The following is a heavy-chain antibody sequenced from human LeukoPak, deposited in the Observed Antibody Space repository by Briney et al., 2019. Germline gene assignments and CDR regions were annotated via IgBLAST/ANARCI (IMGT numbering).Heavy chain of an antibody. CDR3: ARCSGGSCYYYFDY. CDR2: ISGSGGST. CDR1: GFTFSSYA. Sequence: GGSLRLSCAASGFTFSSYAMSWVRQAPGKGLEWVSAISGSGGSTYYADSVKGRFTISRDNSKNTLYLQMNSLRAEDTSVYYCARCSGGSCYYYFDYWGQGTLVTVSS. J-gene: IGHJ4*02. V-gene: IGHV3-23*01. D-gene: IGHD2-15*01.